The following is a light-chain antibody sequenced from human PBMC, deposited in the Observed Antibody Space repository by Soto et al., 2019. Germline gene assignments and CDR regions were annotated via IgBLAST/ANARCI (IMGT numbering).Light chain of an antibody. CDR3: QQYGSSPWT. J-gene: IGKJ1*01. CDR2: GAS. V-gene: IGKV3-20*01. CDR1: QSVSSSY. Sequence: EIVLTQSPGTLSLSPGERATLSCRASQSVSSSYLAWYQQKPGQAPRLLIYGASSRATGFPDRFSGSGSGTDFSFTISRLEPEDFAVYYCQQYGSSPWTFGQGTKVE.